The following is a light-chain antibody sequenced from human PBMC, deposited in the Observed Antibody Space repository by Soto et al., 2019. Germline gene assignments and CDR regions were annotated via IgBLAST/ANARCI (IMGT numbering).Light chain of an antibody. CDR1: QSVSNN. CDR2: GSS. CDR3: QQYRA. Sequence: EIVMTHSPCTLSFSPFERATLSCRASQSVSNNLAWYQQKPGQAPRLLIYGSSTRATGIPARFSGSGSGTEFTLTISSLQSEDFAVYYCQQYRAFGQGTKVDIK. J-gene: IGKJ1*01. V-gene: IGKV3-15*01.